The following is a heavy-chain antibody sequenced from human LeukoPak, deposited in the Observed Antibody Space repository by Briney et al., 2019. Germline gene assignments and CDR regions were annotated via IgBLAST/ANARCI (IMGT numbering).Heavy chain of an antibody. CDR1: GYTFTGYY. D-gene: IGHD3-10*01. J-gene: IGHJ5*02. CDR3: ASFPHYYGSGSYEGFSWFDP. CDR2: INPNRGGT. V-gene: IGHV1-2*02. Sequence: ASVKVSCKASGYTFTGYYMHWLRQAPGQRLEWMGWINPNRGGTNYAQKFQGRVTMTRDTSISTAYMELSRLRSDDTAVYYCASFPHYYGSGSYEGFSWFDPWGQGTLVTVSS.